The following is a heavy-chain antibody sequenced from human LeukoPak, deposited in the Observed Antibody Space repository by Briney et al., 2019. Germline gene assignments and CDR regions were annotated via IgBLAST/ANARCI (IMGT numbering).Heavy chain of an antibody. CDR2: IYPDDSET. D-gene: IGHD3-3*02. CDR3: ARGLAIDAFDI. J-gene: IGHJ3*02. Sequence: PGESLKISCKGSGYTFTNYWIGWGRQMPGKGLEWMGIIYPDDSETAFSPSFQGQVTISADKSISTAYLQWSSLKASDTAMYYCARGLAIDAFDIWGQGTMVTVSS. V-gene: IGHV5-51*01. CDR1: GYTFTNYW.